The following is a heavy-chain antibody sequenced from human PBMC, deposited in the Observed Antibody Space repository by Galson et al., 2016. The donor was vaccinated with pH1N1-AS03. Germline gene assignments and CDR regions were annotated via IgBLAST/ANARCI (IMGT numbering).Heavy chain of an antibody. Sequence: VKVSCKASGYTFASYAMHWVRQAPGQRLEWMGWINAGNGNTKYSQEFQGRVTITRDTSASTAYMELSSLRSEDMAVYYCARERAVYYDSSGYYLDYWGQGTLVTVSS. CDR3: ARERAVYYDSSGYYLDY. CDR2: INAGNGNT. CDR1: GYTFASYA. J-gene: IGHJ4*02. V-gene: IGHV1-3*03. D-gene: IGHD3-22*01.